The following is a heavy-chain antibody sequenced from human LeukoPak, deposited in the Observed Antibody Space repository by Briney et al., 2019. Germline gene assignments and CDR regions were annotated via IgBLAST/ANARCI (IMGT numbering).Heavy chain of an antibody. CDR1: GFTLSNYA. Sequence: PGGSLRLSCAASGFTLSNYAMSWARQAPGKGLEWVSAIVGSSDRTYYADSVKGRFTISRDTSKNTLYLQMNSLRAEDMALYYCAKDIGGSYSGGDAFDIWGQGTMVTVSS. CDR3: AKDIGGSYSGGDAFDI. D-gene: IGHD1-26*01. V-gene: IGHV3-23*01. CDR2: IVGSSDRT. J-gene: IGHJ3*02.